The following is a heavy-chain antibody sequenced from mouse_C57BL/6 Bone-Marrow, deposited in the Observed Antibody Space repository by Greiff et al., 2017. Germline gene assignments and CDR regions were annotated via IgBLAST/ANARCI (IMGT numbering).Heavy chain of an antibody. CDR2: FDPSDSYT. CDR3: ARCRYSKNAMDY. CDR1: GYTFTSYW. Sequence: VQLQQPGAELVMPGASVKLSCKASGYTFTSYWMHWVKQRPGQGLEWIGEFDPSDSYTNYNQKFKGKSTLTVDKSSSTAYMQLSSLTSEDSAVYYCARCRYSKNAMDYWGQGTSVTVSS. V-gene: IGHV1-69*01. D-gene: IGHD2-5*01. J-gene: IGHJ4*01.